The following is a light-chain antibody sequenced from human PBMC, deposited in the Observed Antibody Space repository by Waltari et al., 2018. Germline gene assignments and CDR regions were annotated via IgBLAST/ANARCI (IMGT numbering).Light chain of an antibody. CDR1: QSVSSNY. V-gene: IGKV3-20*01. CDR3: QQYGRSPWT. J-gene: IGKJ1*01. Sequence: FVLTQSPGTLSLSPGERVILSFRASQSVSSNYLAWYQQKPGQAPRPLIYDASNRATGIADRFSGSGSGTDFTLTISRLEPEDVAVYYCQQYGRSPWTFGQGTKVEIK. CDR2: DAS.